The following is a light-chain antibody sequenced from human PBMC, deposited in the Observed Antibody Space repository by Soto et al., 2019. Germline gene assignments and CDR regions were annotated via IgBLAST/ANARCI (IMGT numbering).Light chain of an antibody. CDR3: CSYAGSSTFV. J-gene: IGLJ2*01. CDR2: DVS. CDR1: SSDVGGYNY. Sequence: QSVLTQPRSVSGSPGQSVTISCSGTSSDVGGYNYVSCYQQHPGKAPKLMINDVSQRPSGVPDRCSGSKSGNTASLTISGLQAEDEADYYCCSYAGSSTFVFGGGTKVTVL. V-gene: IGLV2-11*01.